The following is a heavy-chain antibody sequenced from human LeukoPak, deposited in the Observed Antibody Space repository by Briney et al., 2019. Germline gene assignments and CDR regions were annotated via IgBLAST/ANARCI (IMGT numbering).Heavy chain of an antibody. CDR1: GFTFSSYS. V-gene: IGHV3-21*01. D-gene: IGHD3-22*01. J-gene: IGHJ4*02. Sequence: GGSLRLSCAASGFTFSSYSMNWVRKAPGKGMEWVSSISSSSSYIYYADSVKGRFTISRDNTKNSLYLQMNSLRAEDTAVYYCARDDYDSSGYQDYWGQGTLVTVSS. CDR2: ISSSSSYI. CDR3: ARDDYDSSGYQDY.